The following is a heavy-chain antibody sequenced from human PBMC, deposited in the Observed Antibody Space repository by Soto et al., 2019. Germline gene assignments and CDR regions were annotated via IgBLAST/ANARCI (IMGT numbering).Heavy chain of an antibody. CDR2: IIPILGIA. J-gene: IGHJ4*02. D-gene: IGHD3-16*02. CDR1: GGTFSSYT. CDR3: AREEYYDYIWGSYRGYYFDY. V-gene: IGHV1-69*08. Sequence: QVQLVQSGAEVKKPGSSVKVSCKASGGTFSSYTISWVRQAPGQGLEWMGRIIPILGIANYAQKFQGRVTSTADKSTSTAYMELSSLRSEDTAVYYCAREEYYDYIWGSYRGYYFDYWGQGTLVTVSS.